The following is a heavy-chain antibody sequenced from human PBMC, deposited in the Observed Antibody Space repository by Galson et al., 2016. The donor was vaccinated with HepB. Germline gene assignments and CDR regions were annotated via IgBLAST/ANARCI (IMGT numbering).Heavy chain of an antibody. CDR3: ARQPVGGYNFDY. CDR1: GGSMSNYY. D-gene: IGHD6-13*01. J-gene: IGHJ4*02. Sequence: SETLSLTCTVSGGSMSNYYWSWIRQPPGKGLEWIAYIYYSGDASYNPSLRSRVTISVDTSKNHFSLKLTSVTAADTAVYYCARQPVGGYNFDYRGQGTLVTVSS. CDR2: IYYSGDA. V-gene: IGHV4-59*01.